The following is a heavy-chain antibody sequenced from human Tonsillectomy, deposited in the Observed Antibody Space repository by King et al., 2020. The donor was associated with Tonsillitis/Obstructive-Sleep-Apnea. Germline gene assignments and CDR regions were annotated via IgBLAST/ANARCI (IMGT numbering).Heavy chain of an antibody. Sequence: QLVQSGSELKKPGASVKVSCKASGYTFTSYAMNWVRQAPGQGLEWMGWINTNTGNPTYAQGFTGRFVFSLDTSVSTAYLQISSLKAEDTAVYYCAGEGAGDYLSYYYMDVWGKGTTVTVSS. V-gene: IGHV7-4-1*02. J-gene: IGHJ6*03. CDR2: INTNTGNP. D-gene: IGHD4-17*01. CDR1: GYTFTSYA. CDR3: AGEGAGDYLSYYYMDV.